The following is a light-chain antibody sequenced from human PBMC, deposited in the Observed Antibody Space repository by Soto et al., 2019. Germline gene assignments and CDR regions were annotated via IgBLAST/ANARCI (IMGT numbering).Light chain of an antibody. CDR3: SSYMSTSRYV. CDR1: SSDVGKYDR. J-gene: IGLJ1*01. Sequence: QSALTQPPSVSGSPGQSVTISCTGTSSDVGKYDRVSWYQQPPGTAPKLIIYEVINRPSGVPARFSGSKSGNTAPLTISGLQAEDEADYYCSSYMSTSRYVFGAGTKLTVL. CDR2: EVI. V-gene: IGLV2-18*02.